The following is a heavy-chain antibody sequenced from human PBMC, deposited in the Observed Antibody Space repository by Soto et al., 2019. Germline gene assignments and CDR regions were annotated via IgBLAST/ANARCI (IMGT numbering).Heavy chain of an antibody. CDR1: GGSFSGYY. D-gene: IGHD6-19*01. CDR2: INHSGST. Sequence: QVQLQQWGAGLLKPSETLSLTCAVYGGSFSGYYWSWIRQPPGKGLEWIGEINHSGSTNYNPSLKSXXTXAXXTSKNQFSLKLSSVTAADTAVYYWASSIAVAVAGYWGQGTLVTVSS. J-gene: IGHJ4*02. V-gene: IGHV4-34*01. CDR3: ASSIAVAVAGY.